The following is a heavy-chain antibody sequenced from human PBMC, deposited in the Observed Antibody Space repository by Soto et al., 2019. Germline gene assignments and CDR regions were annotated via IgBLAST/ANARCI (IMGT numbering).Heavy chain of an antibody. V-gene: IGHV1-69*06. J-gene: IGHJ6*02. CDR2: IIPIFGTA. D-gene: IGHD3-22*01. Sequence: QVQLVQSGAEVKKPGSSVKVSCKASGGTFSSYAISWVRQAPGQGLEWMGGIIPIFGTANYAQKFQGRVTITADKSTSTAYMELSSMRSEDTAVYYCAKWPYYYDSSGYYSPYYYGMDVWGQGTTVTVSS. CDR3: AKWPYYYDSSGYYSPYYYGMDV. CDR1: GGTFSSYA.